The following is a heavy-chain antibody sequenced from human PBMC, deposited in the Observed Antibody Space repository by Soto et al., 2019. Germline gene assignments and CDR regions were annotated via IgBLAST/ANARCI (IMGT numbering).Heavy chain of an antibody. Sequence: ASVKVSCKASGGTFSSYAISWVRQAPGQGLEWMGGIIPIFGTANYAQKFQGRVTITADESTSTAYMELSSLRSEDTAVYYCWGYYYDSSGYNDAFDIWGQGTMVTVSS. CDR3: WGYYYDSSGYNDAFDI. CDR2: IIPIFGTA. CDR1: GGTFSSYA. D-gene: IGHD3-22*01. V-gene: IGHV1-69*13. J-gene: IGHJ3*02.